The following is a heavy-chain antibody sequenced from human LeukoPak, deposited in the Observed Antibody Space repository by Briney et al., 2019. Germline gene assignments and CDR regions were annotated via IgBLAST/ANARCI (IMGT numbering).Heavy chain of an antibody. J-gene: IGHJ4*02. CDR3: SRSLDY. CDR1: GFPFSDYW. CDR2: IKEDGSKK. Sequence: GGSLRLSCAASGFPFSDYWMDWVRQAPGKGMEWVANIKEDGSKKSYTDSVTGRFTISRDNAKSSLYLQMNSLRADDTAVYYCSRSLDYWGQGALVTVSS. V-gene: IGHV3-7*01.